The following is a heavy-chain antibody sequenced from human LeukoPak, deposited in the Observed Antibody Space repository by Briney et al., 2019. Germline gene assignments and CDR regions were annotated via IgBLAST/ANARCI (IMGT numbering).Heavy chain of an antibody. Sequence: GGSLRLSCAASGFTFSSYSMNWVRQAPGKGLEWVSYISSSSSTTYYADSVKGRFTISRDNSKNALYLQMNSLRAEDTAVFYCAKGRLDPNLVLDYWGRGTLVTVSS. D-gene: IGHD2-8*02. CDR1: GFTFSSYS. CDR2: ISSSSSTT. J-gene: IGHJ4*02. V-gene: IGHV3-48*01. CDR3: AKGRLDPNLVLDY.